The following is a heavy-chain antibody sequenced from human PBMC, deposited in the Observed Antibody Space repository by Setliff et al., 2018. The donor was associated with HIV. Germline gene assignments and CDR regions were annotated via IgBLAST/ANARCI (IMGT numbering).Heavy chain of an antibody. CDR2: IGRDGTVA. D-gene: IGHD6-13*01. J-gene: IGHJ4*02. CDR3: GRDVHDAAADN. V-gene: IGHV3-74*01. CDR1: GFTFGSQW. Sequence: GGSLRLSCAASGFTFGSQWMHWVRRGPGRGLEWVSRIGRDGTVANYADSVKGRFTISRDNARNTLFLQMNSLGVEDTALYYCGRDVHDAAADNWGRGTLVTVSS.